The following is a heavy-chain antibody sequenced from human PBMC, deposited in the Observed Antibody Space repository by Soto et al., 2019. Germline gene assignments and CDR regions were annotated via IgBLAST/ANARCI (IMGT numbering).Heavy chain of an antibody. J-gene: IGHJ5*02. CDR3: AKDVSSRRWFDP. Sequence: QVQLQESGPGLVKPSETLSLTCAVSGASIRSYHWSWIRQPAGKGLEWIGRMQHTGNTTYNPSLKSRVTMSVDTSTNQISLQLTSVTAADTAVYFCAKDVSSRRWFDPWGQGILVNVSS. D-gene: IGHD3-16*01. CDR2: MQHTGNT. CDR1: GASIRSYH. V-gene: IGHV4-4*07.